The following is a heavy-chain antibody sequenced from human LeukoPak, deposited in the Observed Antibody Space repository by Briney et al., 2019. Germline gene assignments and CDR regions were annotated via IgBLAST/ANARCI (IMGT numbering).Heavy chain of an antibody. CDR1: GFRFSSYD. CDR3: AKEGSGWYYLDY. V-gene: IGHV3-30*02. D-gene: IGHD6-19*01. CDR2: IEPDGTKE. J-gene: IGHJ4*02. Sequence: GGSLRLSCAASGFRFSSYDIHWVRQAPGKGLEWVTFIEPDGTKEYYADSVKGRFTISRDNSKNTVYVQMNTLRAGDTAVYYCAKEGSGWYYLDYWGQGTVVTVSS.